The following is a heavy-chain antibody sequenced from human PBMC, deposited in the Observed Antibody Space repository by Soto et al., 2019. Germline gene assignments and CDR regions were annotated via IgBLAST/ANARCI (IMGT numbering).Heavy chain of an antibody. J-gene: IGHJ6*02. CDR1: GYSFTTYG. V-gene: IGHV1-18*01. CDR3: AREGPAPYYYYGMDV. Sequence: QVQLVQSRGEVKKPGASVKVSCKTSGYSFTTYGISWVRQAPGQGLEWMGWITGYNGNTNYAQKLQGRVNMTTDTSTSRAHMELRSLRSDDTAVYYCAREGPAPYYYYGMDVWGQGSTVTVSS. CDR2: ITGYNGNT.